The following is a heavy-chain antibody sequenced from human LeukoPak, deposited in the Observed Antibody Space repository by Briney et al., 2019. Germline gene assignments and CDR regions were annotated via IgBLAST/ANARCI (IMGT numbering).Heavy chain of an antibody. J-gene: IGHJ3*02. CDR2: IKLDGGEK. CDR1: GFSFSSHW. Sequence: GGSLRLSCATSGFSFSSHWLNWVRQAPGKGLEWVANIKLDGGEKYYVDSVKGRFTISRDNAKNTLYLQMNSLRAEDTAVYYCARGVYCGSVSCYNAFGIWGQGTMVTVAS. CDR3: ARGVYCGSVSCYNAFGI. D-gene: IGHD2-2*01. V-gene: IGHV3-7*01.